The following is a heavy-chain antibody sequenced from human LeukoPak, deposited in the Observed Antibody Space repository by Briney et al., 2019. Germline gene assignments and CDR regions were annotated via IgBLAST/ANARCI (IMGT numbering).Heavy chain of an antibody. D-gene: IGHD6-19*01. V-gene: IGHV4-30-4*08. CDR1: GGSISSGDYY. CDR2: IYYSGST. Sequence: SETLSLTCTVSGGSISSGDYYWSWIRQPPGKGLEWIGYIYYSGSTYYNPSLKSRVTISVDTSKNQFSLKLSSVTAADTAVYYCARARQRGLAVAATYDYWGRGTLVTVSS. CDR3: ARARQRGLAVAATYDY. J-gene: IGHJ4*02.